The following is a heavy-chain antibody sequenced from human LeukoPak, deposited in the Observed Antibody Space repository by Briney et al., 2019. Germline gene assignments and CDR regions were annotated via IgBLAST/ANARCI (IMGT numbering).Heavy chain of an antibody. CDR1: GYTFTSYG. V-gene: IGHV1-18*01. J-gene: IGHJ4*02. D-gene: IGHD3-22*01. CDR2: ISAYNGNT. Sequence: VASVKVSCKASGYTFTSYGISWVRQAPGQGLEWMGWISAYNGNTNYAQKLQGRVTMTTDTSTSTAYMELRSLGSDDTAVYYCARDLYYDSSGYYLPEPYYFDYWGQGTLVTVSS. CDR3: ARDLYYDSSGYYLPEPYYFDY.